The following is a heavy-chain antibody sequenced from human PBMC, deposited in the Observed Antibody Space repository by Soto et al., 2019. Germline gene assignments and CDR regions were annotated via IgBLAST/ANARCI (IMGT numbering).Heavy chain of an antibody. J-gene: IGHJ4*02. CDR1: GFTFSSYS. CDR3: ARAGIAVAGFKLDN. Sequence: GGSLRLSCAASGFTFSSYSMNWVRQAPGKGLEWVSYISSSSSTIYYADSVKGRFTISRDNAKNSLYLQMNSLRAEDTAVYYCARAGIAVAGFKLDNWGQGTLVTVSS. CDR2: ISSSSSTI. D-gene: IGHD6-19*01. V-gene: IGHV3-48*01.